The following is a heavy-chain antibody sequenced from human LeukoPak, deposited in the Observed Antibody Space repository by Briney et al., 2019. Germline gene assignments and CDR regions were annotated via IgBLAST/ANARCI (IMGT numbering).Heavy chain of an antibody. CDR2: IYASGYT. V-gene: IGHV4-4*07. Sequence: NPSETLSLTCTVSGDSISSYYLNWIRQPAGKGLEWIGRIYASGYTEYNPSLQSRVTMSVDTSKNEFSLKVDTVTAADTAVYFCARNHIVTGTYFDSWGQGILVTVSS. J-gene: IGHJ4*02. CDR3: ARNHIVTGTYFDS. D-gene: IGHD3-10*01. CDR1: GDSISSYY.